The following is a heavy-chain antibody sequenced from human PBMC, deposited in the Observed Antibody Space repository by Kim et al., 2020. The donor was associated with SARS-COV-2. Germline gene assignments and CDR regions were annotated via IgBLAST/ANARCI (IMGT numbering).Heavy chain of an antibody. CDR3: ARPWPGYYYDSIGNYGGNDAFDI. CDR2: IIPFLGIT. CDR1: GGTFNSYA. J-gene: IGHJ3*02. Sequence: SVKVSCKASGGTFNSYAISWVRQAPGQGLEWMGRIIPFLGITNYAQRFQDRVTITADKSTSTAYMELSILRSDDTAVSYCARPWPGYYYDSIGNYGGNDAFDIWGAGTMGSVS. V-gene: IGHV1-69*04. D-gene: IGHD3-22*01.